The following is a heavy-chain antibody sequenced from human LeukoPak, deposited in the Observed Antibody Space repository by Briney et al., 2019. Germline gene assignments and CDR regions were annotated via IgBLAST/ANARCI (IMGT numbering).Heavy chain of an antibody. V-gene: IGHV4-4*07. CDR1: GGSISSYY. Sequence: PSETLSLTCTVSGGSISSYYWSWIRQPAGKGLEWIGHIYNSGSTNYNPSLKGRVTMSVATSKNQFSLHLSSVTAADTAVYYCAREGGYSSSWYSSSDWFDPWGQGTLVTVSS. D-gene: IGHD6-13*01. CDR2: IYNSGST. J-gene: IGHJ5*02. CDR3: AREGGYSSSWYSSSDWFDP.